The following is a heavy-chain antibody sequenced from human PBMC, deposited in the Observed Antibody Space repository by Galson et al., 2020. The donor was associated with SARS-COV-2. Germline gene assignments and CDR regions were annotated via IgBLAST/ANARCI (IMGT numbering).Heavy chain of an antibody. D-gene: IGHD6-19*01. V-gene: IGHV1-18*04. J-gene: IGHJ5*02. CDR2: ISAYNGNT. CDR1: GYTFTSYG. CDR3: ARETNYGSGSYNWFDP. Sequence: ASVKVSCKASGYTFTSYGISWVRQAPGQGLEWMGWISAYNGNTNYAQKLQGRVTMTTDTSTSTAYMELRSLSSDDTAVYYCARETNYGSGSYNWFDPWGQGTLVTVSS.